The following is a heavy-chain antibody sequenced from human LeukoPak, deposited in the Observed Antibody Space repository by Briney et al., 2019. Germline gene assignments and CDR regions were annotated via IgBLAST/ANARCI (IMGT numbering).Heavy chain of an antibody. CDR2: IKQDGSEK. J-gene: IGHJ4*02. V-gene: IGHV3-7*01. CDR3: AXXRRRYCSGGSCYYFDY. CDR1: GFTFSSYW. Sequence: GGSLRLSCAASGFTFSSYWMSWVRQAPGKGLEWVANIKQDGSEKYYVDSVKGRFTISRDNAKNSLYLQMNSLRAEDTAGYYCAXXRRRYCSGGSCYYFDYWGQGTLVTVSS. D-gene: IGHD2-15*01.